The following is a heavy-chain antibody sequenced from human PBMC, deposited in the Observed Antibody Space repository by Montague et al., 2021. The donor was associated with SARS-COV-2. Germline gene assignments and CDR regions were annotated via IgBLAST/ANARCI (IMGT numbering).Heavy chain of an antibody. CDR2: IYTSGST. CDR1: GGSFSGYY. Sequence: ETLSLTCAVYGGSFSGYYWSWIRQPPGKGLEWVGRIYTSGSTNYNPSLKSRVTISVDTSKNQFSLKLSSVTAADTAVYYCASGIAATYYYYMDVWGKGTTVTVSS. V-gene: IGHV4-59*10. D-gene: IGHD6-13*01. J-gene: IGHJ6*03. CDR3: ASGIAATYYYYMDV.